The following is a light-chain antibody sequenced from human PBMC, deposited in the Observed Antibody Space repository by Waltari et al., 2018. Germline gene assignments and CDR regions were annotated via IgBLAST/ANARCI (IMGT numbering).Light chain of an antibody. CDR2: DAS. CDR1: QSVR. CDR3: QQFDRSPPVT. Sequence: DIVLTQSPGTLSLSPGERATLSCRASQSVRLAWYQQKPGQAPRLLIHDASKRATGIPDRCSGSGSGTDFTLTISRLEPEDFAVYYCQQFDRSPPVTFGGGTKVEIK. V-gene: IGKV3-20*01. J-gene: IGKJ4*01.